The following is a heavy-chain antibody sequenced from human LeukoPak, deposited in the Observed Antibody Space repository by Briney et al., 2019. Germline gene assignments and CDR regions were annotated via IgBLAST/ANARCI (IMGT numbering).Heavy chain of an antibody. CDR1: GYTFTGYY. V-gene: IGHV1-2*02. CDR3: ASNGLATYYYYYMDV. D-gene: IGHD2-8*01. CDR2: INPNSGGT. Sequence: ASVKVSCKASGYTFTGYYMHWVRQAPGQGVEWMGWINPNSGGTNYAQKFQGRVTMTRDTSISTAYMELSRLRSDDTAVYYCASNGLATYYYYYMDVWGKGTTVTVSS. J-gene: IGHJ6*03.